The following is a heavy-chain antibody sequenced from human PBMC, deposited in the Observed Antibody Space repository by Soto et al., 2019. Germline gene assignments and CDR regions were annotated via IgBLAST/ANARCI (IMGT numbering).Heavy chain of an antibody. V-gene: IGHV1-18*01. CDR1: GYTFTSYG. CDR3: ARDQIYYDFWSGYYGGGRLIDY. D-gene: IGHD3-3*01. Sequence: GASVKVSCKASGYTFTSYGISWVRQAPGQGLEWMGWISAYNGNTNYAQKLQGRVTMTTDTSTSTAYMELRSLRSDDTAVYYCARDQIYYDFWSGYYGGGRLIDYWGQGTLVTVSS. CDR2: ISAYNGNT. J-gene: IGHJ4*02.